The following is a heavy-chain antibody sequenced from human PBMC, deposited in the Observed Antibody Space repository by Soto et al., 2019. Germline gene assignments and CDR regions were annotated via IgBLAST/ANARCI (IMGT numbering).Heavy chain of an antibody. V-gene: IGHV3-23*01. Sequence: PGGSLRLSCAASGFTFSSYAMSWVRQAPGKGLEWVSAISGSGGSTYYADSVKGRFTISRDNSKNTLYLQMNSLRAEDTAVYYCAKESPIGYCSGGSCSGGYYYYGMDVWGQGTTVTVSS. CDR1: GFTFSSYA. D-gene: IGHD2-15*01. CDR3: AKESPIGYCSGGSCSGGYYYYGMDV. CDR2: ISGSGGST. J-gene: IGHJ6*02.